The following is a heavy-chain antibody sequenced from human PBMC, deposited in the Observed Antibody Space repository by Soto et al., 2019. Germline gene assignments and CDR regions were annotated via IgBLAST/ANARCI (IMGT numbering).Heavy chain of an antibody. Sequence: QVQLVESGGGVVQPGRSLRLSCAASGFTFSSYGMHWVRQAPGKGLEWVAVIWYDGSNKYDADSVKGRFTISRDNSKNTLYLQMNSLRAEDTAVYYCARNYDFWSGYDNAEYYYYGMDVWGQGTTVTVSS. V-gene: IGHV3-33*01. CDR1: GFTFSSYG. J-gene: IGHJ6*02. CDR3: ARNYDFWSGYDNAEYYYYGMDV. CDR2: IWYDGSNK. D-gene: IGHD3-3*01.